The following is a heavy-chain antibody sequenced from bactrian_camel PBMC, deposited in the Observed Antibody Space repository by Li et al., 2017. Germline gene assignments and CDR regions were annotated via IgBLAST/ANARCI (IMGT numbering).Heavy chain of an antibody. V-gene: IGHV3S6*01. CDR2: IDTTGRQ. Sequence: VQLVESGGGSVQTGGSLRLTCSVSGYRYSGYCMGWFRQATGEEREKIASIDTTGRQMYADSVKGRFAISKDNAENILYLQMNSLKPEDTAMYYCAAVDRRYTRYPPLTKDEYRYWAGGPRSPSP. J-gene: IGHJ4*01. D-gene: IGHD1*01. CDR1: GYRYSGYC.